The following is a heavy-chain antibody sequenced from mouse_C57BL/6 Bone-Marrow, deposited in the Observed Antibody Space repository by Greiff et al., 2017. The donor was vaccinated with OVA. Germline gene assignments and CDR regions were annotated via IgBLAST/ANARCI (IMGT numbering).Heavy chain of an antibody. CDR3: ARGRYGFAY. D-gene: IGHD1-1*01. CDR1: GYNITAYY. CDR2: IDPEDGET. V-gene: IGHV14-2*01. J-gene: IGHJ3*01. Sequence: VQLQQSGAELVKPGASVKLSCTASGYNITAYYMHWVKQRTEQGLEWIGRIDPEDGETKYAPNFQGKATITADKSSNTAFLQLSSLTSEDTAVYYCARGRYGFAYWGQGTLLTVSA.